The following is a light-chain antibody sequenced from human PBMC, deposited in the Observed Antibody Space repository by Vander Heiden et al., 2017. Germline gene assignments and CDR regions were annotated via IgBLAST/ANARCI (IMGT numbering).Light chain of an antibody. Sequence: ELVLMQPPGTLPLSPGERASRHCRPSQSVTRKYLAWYQQKPGQAPRLLIYDASTRATGIPDRFSGSGSGTDFTLTISRLEPEDFAVYYCQQYGRSSFTFGGGTKVEIK. J-gene: IGKJ4*01. CDR3: QQYGRSSFT. CDR2: DAS. CDR1: QSVTRKY. V-gene: IGKV3-20*01.